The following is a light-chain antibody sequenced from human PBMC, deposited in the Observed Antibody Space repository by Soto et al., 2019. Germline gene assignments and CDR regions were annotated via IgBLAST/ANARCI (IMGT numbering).Light chain of an antibody. CDR3: QTWGPGFWV. CDR1: SGHSSYA. CDR2: LNSDGSH. V-gene: IGLV4-69*01. J-gene: IGLJ3*02. Sequence: QPVLTQSPAASASLGASVKLTCTLSSGHSSYAIAWHQQQPAKGPRYLMKLNSDGSHNKGDGIPDRFSGSSSGAERYLTISSLQSEDEADYYCQTWGPGFWVFGGGTKLTVL.